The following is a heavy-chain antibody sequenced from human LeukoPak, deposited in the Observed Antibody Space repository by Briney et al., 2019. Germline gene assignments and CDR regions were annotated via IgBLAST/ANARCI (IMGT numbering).Heavy chain of an antibody. CDR3: AKDLGTPGYNFDC. D-gene: IGHD5-24*01. Sequence: GGSLRLSCAASGFTFSDYDMHWVRQAPGKGLEWVAVMRYDGSNKFYADSVKGRFTISRDNSKNTLYLQMSSLRAEETAVFYCAKDLGTPGYNFDCLGQGTMVTVSS. J-gene: IGHJ5*01. V-gene: IGHV3-30*02. CDR1: GFTFSDYD. CDR2: MRYDGSNK.